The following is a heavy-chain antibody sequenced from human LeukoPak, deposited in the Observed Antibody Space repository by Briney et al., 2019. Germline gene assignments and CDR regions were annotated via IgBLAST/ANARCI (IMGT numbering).Heavy chain of an antibody. CDR1: GFTFSRYW. V-gene: IGHV3-74*01. CDR2: IRSDGSST. J-gene: IGHJ4*02. CDR3: AREQGYYSVPGY. Sequence: PGGSLRLSCAASGFTFSRYWMHWVRQAPGKGPVWVSRIRSDGSSTDYADSVKGRFTISRDNAKNPLYLQMNSLRAEDTAVYYCAREQGYYSVPGYWGQGTQVTVSS. D-gene: IGHD3-22*01.